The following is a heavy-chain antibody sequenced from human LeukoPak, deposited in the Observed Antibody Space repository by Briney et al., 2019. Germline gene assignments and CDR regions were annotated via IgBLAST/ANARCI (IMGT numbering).Heavy chain of an antibody. D-gene: IGHD5-18*01. CDR2: ISAYNGNT. J-gene: IGHJ4*02. Sequence: GESLKISCEASGYTFTSYGISWVRQAPGQGLEWMGWISAYNGNTNYAQRLQGRVTMTTDTSTSTAYMELRSLRPDDTAVYYCARDRAAMVRYFDYWGQGTLVTVSS. CDR3: ARDRAAMVRYFDY. V-gene: IGHV1-18*01. CDR1: GYTFTSYG.